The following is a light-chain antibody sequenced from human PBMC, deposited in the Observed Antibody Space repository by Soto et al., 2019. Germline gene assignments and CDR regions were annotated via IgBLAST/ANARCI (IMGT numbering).Light chain of an antibody. CDR3: QQYNTWPPKYT. CDR1: QSVSSY. V-gene: IGKV3-15*01. J-gene: IGKJ2*01. Sequence: EIVMTQSPATRSVSPGGRATLSCRASQSVSSYLAWYQQRPGQPPRLLIYGASTRATGIPARFSGSGSGTEFSLTISSLQSEDFAVYYCQQYNTWPPKYTFGQGTKLEIK. CDR2: GAS.